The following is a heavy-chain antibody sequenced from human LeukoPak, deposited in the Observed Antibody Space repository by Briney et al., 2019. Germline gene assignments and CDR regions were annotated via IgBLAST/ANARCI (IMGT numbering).Heavy chain of an antibody. D-gene: IGHD1-26*01. Sequence: GESLKIPCEGSGYSFSSYWIGWVRQMPGKGLEWMGIIYPGDSDTRYSPSFEGQVTISVDRSIRTAYLQWSSLKASDTAMYYCARRALQWELLDYWGQGVMVTVSS. CDR1: GYSFSSYW. CDR3: ARRALQWELLDY. V-gene: IGHV5-51*01. CDR2: IYPGDSDT. J-gene: IGHJ4*02.